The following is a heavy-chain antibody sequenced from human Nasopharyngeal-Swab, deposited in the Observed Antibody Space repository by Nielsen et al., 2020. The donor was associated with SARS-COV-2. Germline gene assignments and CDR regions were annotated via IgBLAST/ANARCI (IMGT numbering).Heavy chain of an antibody. CDR1: GGPISSSSYY. CDR2: IYYSGST. V-gene: IGHV4-39*01. CDR3: ARHPLLYSYGSGSYGAYYYGMDV. J-gene: IGHJ6*02. Sequence: SETLSLTCTVSGGPISSSSYYWGWIRQPPGKGLEWIGSIYYSGSTYYNPSLKSRVTISVDTSKNQFSLKLSSVTAADTAVYYCARHPLLYSYGSGSYGAYYYGMDVWGQGTTVTVSS. D-gene: IGHD3-10*01.